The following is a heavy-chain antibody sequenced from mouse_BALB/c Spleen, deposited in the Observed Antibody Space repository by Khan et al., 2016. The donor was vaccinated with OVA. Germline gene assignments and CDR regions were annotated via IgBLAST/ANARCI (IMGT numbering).Heavy chain of an antibody. D-gene: IGHD1-2*01. CDR3: ARRNYFGYTFAY. J-gene: IGHJ3*01. CDR1: GYTFTDYY. V-gene: IGHV1-77*01. CDR2: ISPGSGDT. Sequence: QVQLQQSGAELARPGASVKLSCKASGYTFTDYYINWVKQRTGQGLVWIGEISPGSGDTYYNEKFKGKATLTADKSSSTVYMQLSSLTAEAAAVYFCARRNYFGYTFAYWGQGTLVTVSA.